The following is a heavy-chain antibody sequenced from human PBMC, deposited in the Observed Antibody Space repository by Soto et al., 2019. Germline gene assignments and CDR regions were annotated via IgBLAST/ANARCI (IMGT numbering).Heavy chain of an antibody. D-gene: IGHD3-22*01. CDR3: AREADFASSGYVLDY. Sequence: QVQLVESVGGVVQPGRSLRLSCAASGFTFSSYGMHWVRQAPGKGLEWVAVIWYDGSNKYYADSVKGRFTISRDDAKDSLFLQMNSLRADDTAVYYCAREADFASSGYVLDYWGQGTLVTVSS. CDR1: GFTFSSYG. CDR2: IWYDGSNK. V-gene: IGHV3-33*01. J-gene: IGHJ4*02.